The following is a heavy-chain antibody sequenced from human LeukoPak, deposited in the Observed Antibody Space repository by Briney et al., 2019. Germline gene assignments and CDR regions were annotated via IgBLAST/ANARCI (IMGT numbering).Heavy chain of an antibody. Sequence: ASVNVSCKASGYTFTSYYMHWVRQAPGQGLEWMGIINPSGGTTNYAQKFQGRGTMTRDTSTSTDYLELTRLRSEDTAVYYCARDSGDWTVDYWGQGDLFTVSS. V-gene: IGHV1-46*01. J-gene: IGHJ4*02. CDR3: ARDSGDWTVDY. D-gene: IGHD2-21*02. CDR2: INPSGGTT. CDR1: GYTFTSYY.